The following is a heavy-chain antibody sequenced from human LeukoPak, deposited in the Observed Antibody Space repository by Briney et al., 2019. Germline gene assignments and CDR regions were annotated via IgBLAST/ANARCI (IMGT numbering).Heavy chain of an antibody. CDR1: GGSISSYY. CDR3: ARNPRGNYGLDNWFDP. CDR2: IYTSGST. Sequence: SETLSLTCTVSGGSISSYYWSWIRQPAGKGLEWIGRIYTSGSTNYNPSLKSRVTMSVDTSKNQFSLELSSVTAADTAVYYCARNPRGNYGLDNWFDPWGQGTLVTVSS. D-gene: IGHD1-7*01. J-gene: IGHJ5*02. V-gene: IGHV4-4*07.